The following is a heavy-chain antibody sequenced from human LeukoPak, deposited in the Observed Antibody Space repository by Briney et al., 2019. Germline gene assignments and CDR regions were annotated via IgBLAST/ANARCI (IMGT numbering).Heavy chain of an antibody. J-gene: IGHJ6*03. V-gene: IGHV1-8*01. D-gene: IGHD6-13*01. CDR2: MNPNSGNT. CDR3: ARGELDKPTYYYYYMDV. Sequence: ASVKVSCKASGYTFTSYDINWVRQATGQGLEWMGWMNPNSGNTGYAQKFQGRVTMTRNTSISTAYMELSSLRSEDTAVYYCARGELDKPTYYYYYMDVWGKGTTVTISS. CDR1: GYTFTSYD.